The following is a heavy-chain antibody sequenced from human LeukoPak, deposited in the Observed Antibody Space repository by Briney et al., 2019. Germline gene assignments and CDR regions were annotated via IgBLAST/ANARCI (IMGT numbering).Heavy chain of an antibody. V-gene: IGHV3-48*04. Sequence: GGSLRLSCVASGFTFSTYSMNWVRQAPGKGLEWVSYISSGSNGMYYADSVKGRFTISRDNAKNSLYLQMNSLRVEDTAVYYCAGYCSTSSCRNVDYWGQGMLVTVSS. J-gene: IGHJ4*02. CDR2: ISSGSNGM. CDR1: GFTFSTYS. D-gene: IGHD2-2*01. CDR3: AGYCSTSSCRNVDY.